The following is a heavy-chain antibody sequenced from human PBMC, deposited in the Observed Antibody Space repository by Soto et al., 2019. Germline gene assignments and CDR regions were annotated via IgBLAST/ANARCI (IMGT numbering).Heavy chain of an antibody. CDR2: IFSNDEK. D-gene: IGHD6-19*01. Sequence: HVTLKESGPVLVKPTETLTLTCTVSGFSLSNGKVGVSWIRQPPGKALEWLAHIFSNDEKSYRTYLKSRLTISDDTSKSQVVLTMTNVGPVDTATYYCARILFGRAVAGGYFYMDVWGKGTTVTVSS. CDR3: ARILFGRAVAGGYFYMDV. V-gene: IGHV2-26*01. J-gene: IGHJ6*03. CDR1: GFSLSNGKVG.